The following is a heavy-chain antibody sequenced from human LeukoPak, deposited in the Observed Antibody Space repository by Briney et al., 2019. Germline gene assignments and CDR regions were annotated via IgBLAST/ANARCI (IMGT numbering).Heavy chain of an antibody. CDR3: AKDGGSSLHHFDY. J-gene: IGHJ4*02. Sequence: PGGYLRLSCAASGFTFSSYAMSWVRQAPGKGLEWVSAISGSGGSTYYADSVKGRFTISRDNSKNTLYLQMNSLRAEDTAVYYCAKDGGSSLHHFDYWDQGTLVTVSS. D-gene: IGHD2-15*01. V-gene: IGHV3-23*01. CDR1: GFTFSSYA. CDR2: ISGSGGST.